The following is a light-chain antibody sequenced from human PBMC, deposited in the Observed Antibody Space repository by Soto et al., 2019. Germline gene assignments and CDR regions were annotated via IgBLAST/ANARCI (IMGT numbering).Light chain of an antibody. CDR3: TSYTSTNTLV. J-gene: IGLJ2*01. CDR2: GVS. V-gene: IGLV2-14*01. CDR1: SSDVGDYNY. Sequence: QSALTQPASVSGSPGQSITISCTGTSSDVGDYNYVSWYQRHPGKAPKLIIYGVSNRPSGISNRFSGSKSGNTASLTISGLQAHDEADFYCTSYTSTNTLVFGGGTKVTVL.